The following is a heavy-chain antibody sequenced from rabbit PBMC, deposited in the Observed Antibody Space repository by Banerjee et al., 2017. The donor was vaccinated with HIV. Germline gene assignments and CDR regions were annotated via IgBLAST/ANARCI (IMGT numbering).Heavy chain of an antibody. J-gene: IGHJ3*01. CDR1: GFSFSTSYW. V-gene: IGHV1S45*01. CDR3: ARDYAGYTYANDL. D-gene: IGHD6-1*01. CDR2: IDGSGGYT. Sequence: QEQLEESGGDLVKPEGSLTLTCTASGFSFSTSYWICWVRQAPGKGLEWIACIDGSGGYTWYASWVNGRFTISKTSSTTVTLQMTSLTAADTATYFCARDYAGYTYANDLWGQGTLVTVS.